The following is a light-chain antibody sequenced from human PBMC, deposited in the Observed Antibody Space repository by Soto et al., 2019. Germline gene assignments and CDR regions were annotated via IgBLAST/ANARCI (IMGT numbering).Light chain of an antibody. V-gene: IGLV1-40*01. J-gene: IGLJ1*01. CDR2: GNS. CDR3: SSFAGTNSFV. Sequence: QSVLTQSPSVSGAPGQRVTISCTGSSSNIGAGYDVHWYQQLPGTAPKLLIYGNSNRPSGVPDRFSGSKSGTSASLAITGLQAEDEADYYCSSFAGTNSFVFGTGTKVTVL. CDR1: SSNIGAGYD.